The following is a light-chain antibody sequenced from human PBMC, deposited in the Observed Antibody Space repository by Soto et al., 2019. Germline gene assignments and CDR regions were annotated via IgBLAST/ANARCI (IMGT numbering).Light chain of an antibody. J-gene: IGLJ1*01. Sequence: QSALTQPASVSRSPGQSIAISCTGTSSDVGAYDYVSWYQQHPDRAPRLVIYEVSNRPSGVSNRFSGSKSVNTATLTISGLQAEDEADYYCASHTTTNTRVFGTGTKVTVL. CDR1: SSDVGAYDY. V-gene: IGLV2-14*03. CDR3: ASHTTTNTRV. CDR2: EVS.